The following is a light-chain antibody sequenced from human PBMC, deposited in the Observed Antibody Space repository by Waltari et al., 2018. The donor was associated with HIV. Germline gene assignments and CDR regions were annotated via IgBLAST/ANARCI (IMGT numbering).Light chain of an antibody. Sequence: QSALTQPASVSGSPGHSITIPCTGTSSDVGGYNYVSWYQQHPGKAPKRRIYDVSKRPSGVSNRFSRSKSGSTASLTISGLQAEDEADYYCSSYTSSSALYVVFGGGTKLTVL. CDR1: SSDVGGYNY. CDR3: SSYTSSSALYVV. CDR2: DVS. V-gene: IGLV2-14*03. J-gene: IGLJ2*01.